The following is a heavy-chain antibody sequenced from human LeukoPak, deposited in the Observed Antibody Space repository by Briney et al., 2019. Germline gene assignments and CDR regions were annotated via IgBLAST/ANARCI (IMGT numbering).Heavy chain of an antibody. J-gene: IGHJ5*02. CDR2: MNPNSGNT. Sequence: ASVKVSCKASGYTFTSYDINWVRQATEQGLEWMGWMNPNSGNTGYAQKFQGRVTMTRNTSISTAYMELSSLRSEDTAVYYCARGRGGYFPFDPWGQGTLVTVSS. D-gene: IGHD2-2*03. V-gene: IGHV1-8*01. CDR1: GYTFTSYD. CDR3: ARGRGGYFPFDP.